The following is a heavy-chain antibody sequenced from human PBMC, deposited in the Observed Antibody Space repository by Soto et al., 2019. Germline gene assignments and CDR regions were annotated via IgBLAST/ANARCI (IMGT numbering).Heavy chain of an antibody. CDR2: AYPGDSDT. J-gene: IGHJ2*01. CDR3: ARTYISGWTGSWYFDL. V-gene: IGHV5-51*01. Sequence: PGESLKISCRGSDYSFVSYWIAWVRQMPGKSLEWMGIAYPGDSDTRYSPSFRGQVTISVDKSISTAYLRWSNLEASDTATYYCARTYISGWTGSWYFDLWGRGTLVTVSS. D-gene: IGHD6-19*01. CDR1: DYSFVSYW.